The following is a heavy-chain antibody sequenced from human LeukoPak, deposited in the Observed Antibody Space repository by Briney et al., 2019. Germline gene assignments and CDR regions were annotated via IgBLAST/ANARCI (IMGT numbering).Heavy chain of an antibody. CDR3: ARLSRPHILDTNWFDS. D-gene: IGHD3-9*01. CDR2: IYPGDSDM. V-gene: IGHV5-51*01. J-gene: IGHJ5*01. Sequence: ESLKISCMGSGYIFSNYWIGWVRQMPGKGLEWMGIIYPGDSDMRYSPSFQGQVIMSADKSISTAYLQWSGLKASDTAMYYCARLSRPHILDTNWFDSWGRGSLVTVSS. CDR1: GYIFSNYW.